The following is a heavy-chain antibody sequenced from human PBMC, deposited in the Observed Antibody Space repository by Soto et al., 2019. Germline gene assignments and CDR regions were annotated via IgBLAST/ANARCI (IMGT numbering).Heavy chain of an antibody. Sequence: QGQLVESGGGLVKPGGSLRLSCAASGFTFSDYYMSWIRQAPGKGLEWISYISSSGNTAKYGDSVKGRFTISRDNTNHALYLQMNSLRAYDMAVYYCARDRRKVAVQYFDYWGQGILVTVSS. CDR1: GFTFSDYY. CDR2: ISSSGNTA. CDR3: ARDRRKVAVQYFDY. J-gene: IGHJ4*02. V-gene: IGHV3-11*01. D-gene: IGHD6-19*01.